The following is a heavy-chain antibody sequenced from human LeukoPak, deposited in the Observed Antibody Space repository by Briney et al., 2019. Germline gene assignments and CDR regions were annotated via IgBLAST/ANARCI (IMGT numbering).Heavy chain of an antibody. V-gene: IGHV1-2*02. D-gene: IGHD3-10*01. CDR3: ASDLRPATL. CDR1: GYTFTEHF. J-gene: IGHJ4*02. CDR2: IHPASANT. Sequence: ASVKVSCKASGYTFTEHFIHGVRHAPGQGLQYMGWIHPASANTVYAQMLHGRVTLTRDTPATTTYMELSGVRSDDTAVYYSASDLRPATLWGKGTLVTVSS.